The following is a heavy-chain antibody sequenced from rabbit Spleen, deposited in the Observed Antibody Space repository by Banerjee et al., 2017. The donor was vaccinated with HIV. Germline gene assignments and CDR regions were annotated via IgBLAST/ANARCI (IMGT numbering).Heavy chain of an antibody. J-gene: IGHJ3*01. D-gene: IGHD7-1*01. Sequence: QEQLEESGGDLVKPEGSLTLTCTASGFSFSSSYWICWVRQAPGKGLEWIACIYAGSSGSTYYASWAKGRFTISKTSSTTVTLQMTSLTAADTATYFCARSGNVGYIAAATRLDLWGPGTLVTVS. CDR3: ARSGNVGYIAAATRLDL. V-gene: IGHV1S45*01. CDR2: IYAGSSGST. CDR1: GFSFSSSYW.